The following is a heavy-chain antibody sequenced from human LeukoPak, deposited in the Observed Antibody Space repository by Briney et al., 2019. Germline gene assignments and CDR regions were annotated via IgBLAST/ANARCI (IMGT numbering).Heavy chain of an antibody. D-gene: IGHD1-14*01. V-gene: IGHV3-23*01. CDR3: ARKIPGTSPFDY. CDR2: ISGTSTTI. J-gene: IGHJ4*02. CDR1: GFTFSSYA. Sequence: TGGSLRLSCAASGFTFSSYAMGWVRQAPGKGLEWVSSISGTSTTIYYADSVKGRFTISRDNSENTLYLQLNSLRAEDTAVYYCARKIPGTSPFDYWGQGTLVTVSS.